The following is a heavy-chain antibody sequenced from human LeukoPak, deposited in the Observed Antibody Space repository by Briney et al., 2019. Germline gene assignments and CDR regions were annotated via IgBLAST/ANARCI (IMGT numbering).Heavy chain of an antibody. CDR3: AGARSHYYGTDV. D-gene: IGHD1-26*01. CDR1: GFSFSDYY. Sequence: GGSLRLSCAASGFSFSDYYMTWIRQAPGKGLEWVAYLSSSGTTIYYADSVKGRFTISRDNGQNSVYLQMNSLRDEDTAVYFCAGARSHYYGTDVWGQGTTVTVSS. V-gene: IGHV3-11*01. CDR2: LSSSGTTI. J-gene: IGHJ6*02.